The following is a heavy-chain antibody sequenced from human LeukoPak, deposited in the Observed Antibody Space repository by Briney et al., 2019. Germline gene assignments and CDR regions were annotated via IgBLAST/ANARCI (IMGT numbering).Heavy chain of an antibody. D-gene: IGHD3-3*01. Sequence: SETLSLTCTVSGGSISSSSYYWGWIRQPPGKGLEWIGSIYYSGSTYYNPSLKSRVTISVDTSKNQFSLKLSSVTAADTAVYYCARARRTIFGVDIDYWGQGTLVTVSS. J-gene: IGHJ4*02. CDR2: IYYSGST. CDR1: GGSISSSSYY. CDR3: ARARRTIFGVDIDY. V-gene: IGHV4-39*01.